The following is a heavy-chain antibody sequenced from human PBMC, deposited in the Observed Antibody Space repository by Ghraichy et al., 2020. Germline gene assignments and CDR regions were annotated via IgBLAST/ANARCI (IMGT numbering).Heavy chain of an antibody. CDR1: GFTFGDYA. J-gene: IGHJ3*02. V-gene: IGHV3-49*03. CDR2: IRSKAYGGTT. CDR3: TRASDIVVVVAATVDAFDI. Sequence: GGSLRLSCTASGFTFGDYAMSWFRQAPGKGLEWVGFIRSKAYGGTTEYAASVKGRFTISRDVSKSIAYLQMNSLKTEDTAVYYCTRASDIVVVVAATVDAFDIWGQGTMVTVSS. D-gene: IGHD2-15*01.